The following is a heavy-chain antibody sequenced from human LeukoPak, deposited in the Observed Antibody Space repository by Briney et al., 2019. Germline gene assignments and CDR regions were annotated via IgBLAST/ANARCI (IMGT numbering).Heavy chain of an antibody. D-gene: IGHD6-13*01. CDR1: GGSISSYY. Sequence: SSETLSLTCTVSGGSISSYYWSWIRQPPGKGLEWIGYIYYSGSTNYNPSLKSRVTISVDTSKNQFSLKLSSVTAADTAVYYCARRGIAAAGTPYYYYYYMDVWGKGTTVTISS. J-gene: IGHJ6*03. V-gene: IGHV4-59*12. CDR2: IYYSGST. CDR3: ARRGIAAAGTPYYYYYYMDV.